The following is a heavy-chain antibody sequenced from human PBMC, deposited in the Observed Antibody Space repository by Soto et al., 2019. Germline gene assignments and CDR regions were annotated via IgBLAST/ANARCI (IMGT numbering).Heavy chain of an antibody. CDR2: VSSGGGT. J-gene: IGHJ4*02. D-gene: IGHD2-15*01. V-gene: IGHV3-23*01. Sequence: GGSLRLSCTASGFTFSTYAMGWVRQAPGKVLEWVSVVSSGGGTHYADSVKGRFTVSRDNSKNTLSLQMNSLRADDTAVYYCAKRRGAGGHFDYWGQGALVTASS. CDR3: AKRRGAGGHFDY. CDR1: GFTFSTYA.